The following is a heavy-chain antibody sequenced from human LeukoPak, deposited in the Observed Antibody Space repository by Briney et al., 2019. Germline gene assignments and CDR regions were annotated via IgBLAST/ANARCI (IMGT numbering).Heavy chain of an antibody. CDR2: IYYSGST. D-gene: IGHD3-22*01. Sequence: SETLSLTCTVSGGSISSSSYYWGWIRQPPGNGLEWIGSIYYSGSTYYNPSLKSRVTISVDTSKNQFSLKLSSVTAADTAVYYCARPYPYYYDSSGYPEGNAFDIWGQGTMVTVSS. CDR1: GGSISSSSYY. V-gene: IGHV4-39*01. CDR3: ARPYPYYYDSSGYPEGNAFDI. J-gene: IGHJ3*02.